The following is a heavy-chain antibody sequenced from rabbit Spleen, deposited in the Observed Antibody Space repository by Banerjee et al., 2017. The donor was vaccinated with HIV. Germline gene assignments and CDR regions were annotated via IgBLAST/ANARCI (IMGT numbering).Heavy chain of an antibody. D-gene: IGHD1-1*01. Sequence: QSLEESGGDLVKPGASLTLTCTASGVSFSGSSYMCWVRQAPGKGLEWIACIDVVKSGSTYYASWAKGRFTISKTSSTTVTLQVTSLTAADRATYFCARDLVGVIGWNFYLWGPGTLVTVS. CDR3: ARDLVGVIGWNFYL. CDR2: IDVVKSGST. J-gene: IGHJ4*01. CDR1: GVSFSGSSY. V-gene: IGHV1S40*01.